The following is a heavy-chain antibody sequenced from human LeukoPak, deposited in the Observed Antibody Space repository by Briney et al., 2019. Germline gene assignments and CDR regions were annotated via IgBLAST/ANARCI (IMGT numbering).Heavy chain of an antibody. CDR3: TTSPAETAAVLPKLDY. CDR1: GFTFNKYG. Sequence: GGSLRLSCAASGFTFNKYGMHWVRQAPGKGLEWVALIWYDGTNKYYADSVKGRFTVSRANSKNTLYLQMDSLRAEDAALYYCTTSPAETAAVLPKLDYWGQGTLVTVSS. V-gene: IGHV3-33*01. D-gene: IGHD2-2*01. J-gene: IGHJ4*02. CDR2: IWYDGTNK.